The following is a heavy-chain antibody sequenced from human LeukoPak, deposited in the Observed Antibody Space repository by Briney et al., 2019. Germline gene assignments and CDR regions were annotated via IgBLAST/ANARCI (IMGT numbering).Heavy chain of an antibody. D-gene: IGHD6-13*01. CDR3: AKGNLDIAAAGNYFDY. Sequence: GGSLRLSCAASGFTFSSYGMHWVRQASGKGLEWVAVIWYGGSNKYYADSVKGRFTISRDNSKNTLYLQMNSLRAEDTAVYYCAKGNLDIAAAGNYFDYWGQGTLVTVSS. V-gene: IGHV3-30*02. J-gene: IGHJ4*02. CDR2: IWYGGSNK. CDR1: GFTFSSYG.